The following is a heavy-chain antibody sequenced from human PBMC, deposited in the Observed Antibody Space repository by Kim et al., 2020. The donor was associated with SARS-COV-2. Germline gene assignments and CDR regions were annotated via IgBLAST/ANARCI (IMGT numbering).Heavy chain of an antibody. CDR1: GFTFSSYA. D-gene: IGHD4-17*01. Sequence: GGSLRLSCAASGFTFSSYAMHWVRQAPGKGLEWVAVISYDGSNKYYADSVKGRFTISRDNTKNMLYLQMNSLRAEDTAVYYCARSYGDYGADYFDYWGQG. J-gene: IGHJ4*02. V-gene: IGHV3-30*04. CDR2: ISYDGSNK. CDR3: ARSYGDYGADYFDY.